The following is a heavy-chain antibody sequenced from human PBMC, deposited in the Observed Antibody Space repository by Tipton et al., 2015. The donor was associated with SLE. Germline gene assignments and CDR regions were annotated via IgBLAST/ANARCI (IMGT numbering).Heavy chain of an antibody. CDR3: ARAGEWLLEYYFDY. Sequence: SLRLSCAASGLPFSDYFMHWVRQAPGKGLVCVSRINSDGSITDYADSVKGRFTISRDNAKNSLYLQMNSLRAEDTAVYYCARAGEWLLEYYFDYWGQGTLVTVSS. D-gene: IGHD3-3*01. CDR1: GLPFSDYF. J-gene: IGHJ4*02. V-gene: IGHV3-74*01. CDR2: INSDGSIT.